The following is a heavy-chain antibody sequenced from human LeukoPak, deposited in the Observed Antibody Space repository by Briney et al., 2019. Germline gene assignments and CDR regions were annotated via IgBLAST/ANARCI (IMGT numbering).Heavy chain of an antibody. Sequence: SGPTLVKPTQTLTLTCSFSGFSLCTNEVGVGWIRQPPGKALEWLAVIYWDDVKRDRPSLRSRLTVTKDTSKNQVVLTMTNVDPVDTATYYCAHAYTPSGTWGYFDYWGQGTLVTVSS. CDR2: IYWDDVK. D-gene: IGHD1-1*01. V-gene: IGHV2-5*02. CDR3: AHAYTPSGTWGYFDY. CDR1: GFSLCTNEVG. J-gene: IGHJ4*02.